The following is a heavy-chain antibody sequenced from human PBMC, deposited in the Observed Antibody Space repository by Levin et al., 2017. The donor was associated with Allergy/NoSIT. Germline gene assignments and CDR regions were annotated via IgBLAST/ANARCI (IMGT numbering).Heavy chain of an antibody. Sequence: GESLKISCAASGFTFSSYSMNWVRQAPGKGLEWVSSISSSSSYIYYADSVKGRFTISRDNAKNSLYLQMNSLRAEDTAVYYCARDHDSSGYYYEGDWFDPWGQGTLVTVSS. CDR2: ISSSSSYI. J-gene: IGHJ5*02. D-gene: IGHD3-22*01. CDR1: GFTFSSYS. V-gene: IGHV3-21*01. CDR3: ARDHDSSGYYYEGDWFDP.